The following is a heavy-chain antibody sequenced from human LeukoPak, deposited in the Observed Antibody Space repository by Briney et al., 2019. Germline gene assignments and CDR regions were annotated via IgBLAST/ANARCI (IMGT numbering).Heavy chain of an antibody. CDR1: GFTFSSYA. V-gene: IGHV3-30*04. Sequence: GGSLRLSCAASGFTFSSYAMHWVRQAPGKGLKWVAVISYDGSNKYYADSVKGRFTISRDNSKDTLYLQMNSLRAEDTAVYYCARDKHIVVVTAIRQYYFDYWGQGTLVTVSS. J-gene: IGHJ4*02. CDR2: ISYDGSNK. D-gene: IGHD2-21*02. CDR3: ARDKHIVVVTAIRQYYFDY.